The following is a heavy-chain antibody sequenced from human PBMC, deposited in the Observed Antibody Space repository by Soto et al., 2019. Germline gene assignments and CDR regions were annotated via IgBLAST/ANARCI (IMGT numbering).Heavy chain of an antibody. Sequence: GGSLRLSCADSGFTFSTFWMHWVRQAPGKGLEWVANIKYDGSEKYYVDSVKGRFTISRDNAKSSLYLEMNSLRAEDTAVYYCARALAAAGSLWGQGTLDTVSS. D-gene: IGHD6-13*01. CDR2: IKYDGSEK. CDR3: ARALAAAGSL. CDR1: GFTFSTFW. V-gene: IGHV3-7*01. J-gene: IGHJ4*02.